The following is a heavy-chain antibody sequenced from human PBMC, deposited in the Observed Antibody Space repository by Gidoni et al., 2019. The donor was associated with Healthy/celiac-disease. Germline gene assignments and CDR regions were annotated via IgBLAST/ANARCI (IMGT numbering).Heavy chain of an antibody. CDR2: INTNTGNP. CDR3: ARDAGFGELLLYYFDY. D-gene: IGHD3-10*01. V-gene: IGHV7-4-1*01. CDR1: GYTFTSYA. Sequence: QVQLVQSGSELKKPGASVTVSCKASGYTFTSYAMNWVRQAPGHGLEWMGWINTNTGNPTYAQGFTGHLFFSLDTAVSTADLQIHSLQAEDTAVYDCARDAGFGELLLYYFDYWGQGTLVTVSS. J-gene: IGHJ4*02.